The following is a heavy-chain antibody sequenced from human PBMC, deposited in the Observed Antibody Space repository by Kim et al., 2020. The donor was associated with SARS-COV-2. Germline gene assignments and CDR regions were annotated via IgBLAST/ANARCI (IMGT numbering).Heavy chain of an antibody. D-gene: IGHD3-16*02. CDR2: IYYSGST. CDR3: ARTMITFGGVIDYYFDF. J-gene: IGHJ4*02. V-gene: IGHV4-61*01. CDR1: GGSVSSGSYY. Sequence: SETLSLTCTVSGGSVSSGSYYWSWIRQPPGKGLEWIGYIYYSGSTNYNPSLKSRVTISVDTSKNQFSLKLSSVTAADTAVYYCARTMITFGGVIDYYFDFGARDTWSPSPQ.